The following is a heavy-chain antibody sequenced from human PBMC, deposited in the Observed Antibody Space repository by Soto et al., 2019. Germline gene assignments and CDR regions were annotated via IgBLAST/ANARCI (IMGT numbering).Heavy chain of an antibody. CDR1: GYTFTSSG. J-gene: IGHJ4*01. CDR3: ARDSRYCSGTSCYQSVDY. D-gene: IGHD2-15*01. CDR2: INTYNHNT. V-gene: IGHV1-18*01. Sequence: ASVKVSCKASGYTFTSSGISWVRQAPGQGLEWMGWINTYNHNTNYAQKLRGRVTMTTDTSTNTAYMELRSLRSDDTAVYYCARDSRYCSGTSCYQSVDYWG.